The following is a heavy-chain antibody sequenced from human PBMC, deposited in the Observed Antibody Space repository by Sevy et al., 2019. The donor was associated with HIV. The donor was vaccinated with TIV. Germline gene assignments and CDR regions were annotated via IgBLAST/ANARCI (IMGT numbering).Heavy chain of an antibody. CDR3: ARVASDVMDV. V-gene: IGHV1-69*13. J-gene: IGHJ6*02. Sequence: ASVKVSCKASGGTFSSYAISWVRQAPGQGLEWMGGIIPIFGTANYAQKFQGRVTITADESTSTAYMELSSLRSEDTAVDYCARVASDVMDVWGQGTTVTVSS. CDR2: IIPIFGTA. CDR1: GGTFSSYA.